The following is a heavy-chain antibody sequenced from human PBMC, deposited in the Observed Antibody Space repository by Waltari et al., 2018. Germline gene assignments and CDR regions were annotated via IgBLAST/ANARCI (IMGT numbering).Heavy chain of an antibody. CDR2: ISYDGSNK. J-gene: IGHJ4*02. CDR3: AKDYRSGRYLFDY. D-gene: IGHD2-15*01. Sequence: QVQLVESGGGVVQPGRSLRLSCAASGFTFSSYGMHWVRQAPGKGLEEVAVISYDGSNKYYADSVKGRFTISRDNSKNTLYLQMNSLRAEDTAVYYCAKDYRSGRYLFDYWGQGTLVTVSS. CDR1: GFTFSSYG. V-gene: IGHV3-30*18.